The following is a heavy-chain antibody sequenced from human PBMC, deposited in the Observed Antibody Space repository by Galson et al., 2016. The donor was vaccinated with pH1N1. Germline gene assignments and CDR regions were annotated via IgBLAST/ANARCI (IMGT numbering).Heavy chain of an antibody. D-gene: IGHD3-10*01. J-gene: IGHJ4*02. V-gene: IGHV3-9*01. CDR3: AKDSDYYGSGPLGY. CDR1: GFTFDDYA. CDR2: ISWNSGSI. Sequence: SLRLSCAASGFTFDDYAMHWVRQAPGKGLEWVSRISWNSGSIGYADSVKGRFTISRDNDKNSLYLQMNSLGTEDTALYYCAKDSDYYGSGPLGYWGQGTLVTVSS.